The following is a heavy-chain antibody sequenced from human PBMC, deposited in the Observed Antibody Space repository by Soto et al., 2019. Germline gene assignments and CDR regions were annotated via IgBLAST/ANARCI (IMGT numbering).Heavy chain of an antibody. V-gene: IGHV1-3*01. J-gene: IGHJ4*02. CDR3: ASFGIAARRYFDY. Sequence: QVPLVQSGAEVKKPGASVKVSCKASGYTFTSYAMHWVRQAPGQRLEWMGWINAGNGNTKYSQKFQGRVTITRDKSAGTAYMELSSLRSEDTAVYYCASFGIAARRYFDYWGQGTLVTVSS. CDR1: GYTFTSYA. CDR2: INAGNGNT. D-gene: IGHD6-6*01.